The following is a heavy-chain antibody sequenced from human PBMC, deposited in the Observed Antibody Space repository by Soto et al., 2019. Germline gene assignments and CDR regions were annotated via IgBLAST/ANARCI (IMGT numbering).Heavy chain of an antibody. V-gene: IGHV3-13*01. D-gene: IGHD3-3*01. CDR2: IGTAGDT. J-gene: IGHJ6*03. CDR1: GFTFSSYD. CDR3: ARAAGTYYDFWSGYFSPLFYMDV. Sequence: GGSLRLSCAASGFTFSSYDMHWVRQATGKGLEWVSAIGTAGDTYYPGSVKGRFTISRENAKNSLYLQMNSLRAGDTAVYYCARAAGTYYDFWSGYFSPLFYMDVWGKGTTVTVSS.